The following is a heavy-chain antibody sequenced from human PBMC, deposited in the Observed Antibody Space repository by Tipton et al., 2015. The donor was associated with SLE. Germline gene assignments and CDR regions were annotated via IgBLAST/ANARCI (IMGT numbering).Heavy chain of an antibody. CDR1: GDSISSTSYY. J-gene: IGHJ6*02. V-gene: IGHV4-39*01. Sequence: TLSLTCTVSGDSISSTSYYWGWVRQPPGKGLEWIGCIYYTGNTYYSPSLKSRVIISVDTSKNQFSLNLSSVTAADTAVYYCALSRATYGMDFWGQGTTVTVSS. CDR2: IYYTGNT. CDR3: ALSRATYGMDF.